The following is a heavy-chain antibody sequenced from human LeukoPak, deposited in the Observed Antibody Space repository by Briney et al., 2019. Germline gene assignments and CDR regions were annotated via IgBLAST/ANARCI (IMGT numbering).Heavy chain of an antibody. CDR3: ARGEAIFGVVINYFDY. CDR1: GGTFSSYA. Sequence: ASVKVSCKASGGTFSSYAISWVRQAPGQGLELMGGIIPIFGTANYAQKFQGRVTITTDESTSTAYMELSSLRSEDTAVYYCARGEAIFGVVINYFDYWGQGTLVTVSS. D-gene: IGHD3-3*01. CDR2: IIPIFGTA. J-gene: IGHJ4*02. V-gene: IGHV1-69*05.